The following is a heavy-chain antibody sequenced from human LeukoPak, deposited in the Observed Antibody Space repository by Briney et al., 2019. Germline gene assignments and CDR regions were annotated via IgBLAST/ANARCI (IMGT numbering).Heavy chain of an antibody. Sequence: ASVKVSCKASGYTFTSYAISWVRQAPGQGLEWMGGIIPIFGTANYAQKFQGRVTITADESTSTAYMELSSLRSEDTAVYYCARGGDIVVVPAADPFDYWGQGTLVTVSS. D-gene: IGHD2-2*01. CDR1: GYTFTSYA. V-gene: IGHV1-69*13. CDR3: ARGGDIVVVPAADPFDY. CDR2: IIPIFGTA. J-gene: IGHJ4*02.